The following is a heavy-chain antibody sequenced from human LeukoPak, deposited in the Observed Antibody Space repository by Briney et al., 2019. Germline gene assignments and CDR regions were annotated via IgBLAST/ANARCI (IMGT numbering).Heavy chain of an antibody. CDR2: IYYSGST. V-gene: IGHV4-4*02. Sequence: PSGTLSLTCAVSGDSISRTNWWSWVRQPPGKGLEWIGEIYYSGSTNYNPSLKSRVTISVDKSKNQFSLKLSSVTAADTAVYYCARTAYCGGDCYRRAFDIWGQGTMVTVSS. CDR3: ARTAYCGGDCYRRAFDI. D-gene: IGHD2-21*02. CDR1: GDSISRTNW. J-gene: IGHJ3*02.